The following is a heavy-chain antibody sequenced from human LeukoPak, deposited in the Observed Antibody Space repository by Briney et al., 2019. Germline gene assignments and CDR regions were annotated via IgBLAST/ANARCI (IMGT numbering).Heavy chain of an antibody. CDR2: INSDGSST. CDR3: ARDGPPYDSSGYRHYYFDY. V-gene: IGHV3-74*01. CDR1: GFTFSSYW. D-gene: IGHD3-22*01. Sequence: PGGSLRLSCAASGFTFSSYWMHWVRQAPGKGLVWVSRINSDGSSTSYADSAKGRFTISRDNAKNTLYLQMNSLRAEDTAVYYCARDGPPYDSSGYRHYYFDYWGQGTLVTVSS. J-gene: IGHJ4*02.